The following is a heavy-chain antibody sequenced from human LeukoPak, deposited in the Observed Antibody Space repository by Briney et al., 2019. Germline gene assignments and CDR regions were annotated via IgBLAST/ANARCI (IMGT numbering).Heavy chain of an antibody. J-gene: IGHJ3*02. V-gene: IGHV3-74*01. CDR3: ARDLRSTYYDFWSGRAFDI. CDR1: GFTFSSYW. D-gene: IGHD3-3*01. CDR2: INTDGSST. Sequence: GGSLRLSCAASGFTFSSYWMHWVRQAPGKGLMWVSRINTDGSSTSYADSVKGRFTISRDNAKNTLYLQMNSLRAEDTAVYYCARDLRSTYYDFWSGRAFDIWGQGTMVTVSS.